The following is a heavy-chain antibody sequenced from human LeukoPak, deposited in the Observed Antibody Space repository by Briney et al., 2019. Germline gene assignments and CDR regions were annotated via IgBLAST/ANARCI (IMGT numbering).Heavy chain of an antibody. D-gene: IGHD6-19*01. CDR2: ISAYNGNT. V-gene: IGHV1-18*01. Sequence: ASVKVSCKASGYTFTSYGSSWVRQAPGQGLEWMGWISAYNGNTNYAQKLQGRVTMTTDTSTSTHYMEMRSLRSDDTAVYYCARDKDSSGWSYYYYYGMDVWGQGTRVTVSS. CDR3: ARDKDSSGWSYYYYYGMDV. CDR1: GYTFTSYG. J-gene: IGHJ6*02.